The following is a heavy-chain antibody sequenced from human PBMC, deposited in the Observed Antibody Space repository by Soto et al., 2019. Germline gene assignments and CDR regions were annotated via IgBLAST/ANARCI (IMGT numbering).Heavy chain of an antibody. CDR2: IKQDGSEK. CDR3: ARDGADGDFPDY. V-gene: IGHV3-7*01. J-gene: IGHJ4*02. D-gene: IGHD4-17*01. Sequence: EVQVVQSGGGLVQPGGSLRLSCAGSGFTFSRFWMTWVRQAPGKGLEWVANIKQDGSEKYYVDSVRGRFTISRDNAKNSLYLHMNSLRAEDTAVYFWARDGADGDFPDYWGQGALVAVSS. CDR1: GFTFSRFW.